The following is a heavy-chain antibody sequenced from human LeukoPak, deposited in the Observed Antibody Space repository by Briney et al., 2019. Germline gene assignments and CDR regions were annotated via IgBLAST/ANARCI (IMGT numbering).Heavy chain of an antibody. J-gene: IGHJ4*02. D-gene: IGHD1-26*01. Sequence: QTGGSLRLSCAASGFTSSSYEMNWVRQAPGKGLEWVSYISTSGSTIYYADSVKGRFTISRDNAKDSLYLQVSSLRAEDTVVYYCARGNSGTYYPFDNWGQGTLVTVSS. CDR1: GFTSSSYE. V-gene: IGHV3-48*03. CDR2: ISTSGSTI. CDR3: ARGNSGTYYPFDN.